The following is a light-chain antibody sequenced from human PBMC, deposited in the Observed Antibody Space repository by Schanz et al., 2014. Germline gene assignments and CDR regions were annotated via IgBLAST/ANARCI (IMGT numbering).Light chain of an antibody. CDR3: HQYHDWRPHT. J-gene: IGKJ2*01. CDR2: GAS. V-gene: IGKV3D-15*01. Sequence: EIVLTQSPGTLSLSPGERATLSCRASQSVSSNLAWYQQKHGQAPRLLIYGASNRATGIPARFTGSGSGTDFTLTISRLEPEDFAVYFCHQYHDWRPHTFGQGTRLEIK. CDR1: QSVSSN.